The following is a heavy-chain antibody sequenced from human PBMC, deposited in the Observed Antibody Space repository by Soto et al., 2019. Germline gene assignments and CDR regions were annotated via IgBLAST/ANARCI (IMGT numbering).Heavy chain of an antibody. CDR1: GFTFSNAW. CDR2: VKSKTDGGTT. Sequence: GGSLRLFCAASGFTFSNAWMSRVRQAPGKGLEWVGRVKSKTDGGTTDYAAPVKGRFTISRDDSKNTLYLQMNSLKTEDTAVYYSTTTNPNSFGGYYFDYWGQGTLVTVSS. CDR3: TTTNPNSFGGYYFDY. V-gene: IGHV3-15*01. D-gene: IGHD5-12*01. J-gene: IGHJ4*02.